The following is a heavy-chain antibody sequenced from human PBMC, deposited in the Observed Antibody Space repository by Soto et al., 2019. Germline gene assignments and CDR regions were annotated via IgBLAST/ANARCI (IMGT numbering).Heavy chain of an antibody. Sequence: QVQLVESGGGVVQPGRSLRLSCAASGFTFSRHAMHWVRQAPVKGLEWVAVISYDGSEKYYADSVKGRFTISRDSSKNTLYLQMDSLGPEDTAVYYCAREVGGSYPPGWGKGTLVNVFS. V-gene: IGHV3-30-3*01. D-gene: IGHD1-26*01. CDR1: GFTFSRHA. CDR2: ISYDGSEK. CDR3: AREVGGSYPPG. J-gene: IGHJ4*02.